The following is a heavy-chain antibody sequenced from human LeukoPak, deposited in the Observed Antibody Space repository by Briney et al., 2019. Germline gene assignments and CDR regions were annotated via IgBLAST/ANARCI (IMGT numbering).Heavy chain of an antibody. CDR3: ARDHDWGFDY. Sequence: GSLRLSCAASGFPFSSYSFNWVRRAPGKGLEWVSYIHTDTDTTWYADSVKGRFTISRDNAKNSLYLQMNSLRVEDTALYYCARDHDWGFDYWGQGTLVTVSS. J-gene: IGHJ4*02. CDR2: IHTDTDTT. CDR1: GFPFSSYS. D-gene: IGHD7-27*01. V-gene: IGHV3-48*01.